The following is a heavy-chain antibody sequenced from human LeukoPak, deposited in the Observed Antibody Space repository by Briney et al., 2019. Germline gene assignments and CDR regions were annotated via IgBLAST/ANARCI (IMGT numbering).Heavy chain of an antibody. V-gene: IGHV4-34*01. CDR2: INHSGST. CDR1: GGSFSGYY. J-gene: IGHJ4*02. D-gene: IGHD4-17*01. CDR3: ARGARDGDYFYFDY. Sequence: SETLSLTCAVYGGSFSGYYWSWIRQPPGKGLEWIGEINHSGSTNYNPSLKSRVTISVDTSKNQFSLKLSSVTAADTAVYYCARGARDGDYFYFDYWGRGTLVTVSS.